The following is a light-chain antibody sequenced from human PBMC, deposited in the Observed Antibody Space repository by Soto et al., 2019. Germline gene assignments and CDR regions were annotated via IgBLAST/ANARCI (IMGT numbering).Light chain of an antibody. V-gene: IGKV1-12*01. CDR3: QQANNFPLT. CDR1: QDIRSW. CDR2: AAS. Sequence: DIQMTQSPSSVSASVGDRVTISCRASQDIRSWLGWYQQKSGRAPQLLIYAASSLQSGVPSRFSGSGSGTDFTLTISSLQPEDFATYYCQQANNFPLTFGGGTKVEI. J-gene: IGKJ4*01.